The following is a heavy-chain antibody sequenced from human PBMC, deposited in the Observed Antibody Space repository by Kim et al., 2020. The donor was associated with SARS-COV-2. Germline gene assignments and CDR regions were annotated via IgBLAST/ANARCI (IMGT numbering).Heavy chain of an antibody. J-gene: IGHJ4*02. Sequence: GGSLRLSCAASGLTVSSNYMSWVRQAPGKGLDWVSTTYADGTTDYADSVRGRFSISRDNSKNTLYLQMNSLRADDTAVYYCASFGPGIAIRGWGRGTLVTVS. CDR1: GLTVSSNY. V-gene: IGHV3-53*01. CDR3: ASFGPGIAIRG. D-gene: IGHD2-21*01. CDR2: TYADGTT.